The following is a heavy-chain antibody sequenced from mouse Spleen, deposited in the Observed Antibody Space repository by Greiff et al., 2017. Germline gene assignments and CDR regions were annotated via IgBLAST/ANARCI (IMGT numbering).Heavy chain of an antibody. CDR3: ARHDDYEAWFAY. V-gene: IGHV5-6-2*01. CDR2: INSNGGST. J-gene: IGHJ3*01. Sequence: EVQLVESGGGLVKPGGSLKLSCAASGFTFSSYAMSWVRQTPEKRLEWVAAINSNGGSTYYPDTVKDRFTISRDNAKNTLYLQMSSLRSEDTALYYCARHDDYEAWFAYWGQGTLVTVSA. CDR1: GFTFSSYA. D-gene: IGHD2-4*01.